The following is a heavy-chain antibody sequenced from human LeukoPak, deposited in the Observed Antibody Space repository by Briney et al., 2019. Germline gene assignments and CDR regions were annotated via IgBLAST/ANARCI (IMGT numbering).Heavy chain of an antibody. CDR2: IYYSGST. V-gene: IGHV4-38-2*01. D-gene: IGHD6-19*01. CDR1: GFTFSDYY. CDR3: ASSRMGAVAVLDY. Sequence: GSLRLSCAASGFTFSDYYMSWIRQPPGKGLEWIGSIYYSGSTYYNPSLKSRVTISVDTSKNQFSLKLSSVTAADTAVYYCASSRMGAVAVLDYWGQGTLVTVSS. J-gene: IGHJ4*02.